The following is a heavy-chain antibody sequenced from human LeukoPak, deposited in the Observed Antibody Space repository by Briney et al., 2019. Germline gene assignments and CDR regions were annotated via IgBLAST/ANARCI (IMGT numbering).Heavy chain of an antibody. J-gene: IGHJ6*04. CDR1: GFTFSSYS. Sequence: GGSLRLSCAAYGFTFSSYSMNWVRQAPGKGLEWVSFISTSSSYIYYADSVKGRFTISRDNAKNSLYLQMNSLRAEDTAVYYCAELGITMIGGAWGKGTTVTISS. CDR3: AELGITMIGGA. D-gene: IGHD3-10*02. CDR2: ISTSSSYI. V-gene: IGHV3-21*01.